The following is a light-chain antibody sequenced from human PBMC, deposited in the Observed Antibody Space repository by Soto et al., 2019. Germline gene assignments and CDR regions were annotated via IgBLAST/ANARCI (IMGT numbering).Light chain of an antibody. J-gene: IGKJ5*01. V-gene: IGKV3-15*01. CDR1: QSVRTK. CDR3: QQYNSWPPIT. Sequence: EIVMKQSLDTLYVSEGEGGTXSCRASQSVRTKLAWYLQKACQPLMLLIYGASTSATGIPYRFSCRWSGPEFTLTISSLQAEDFAVCYCQQYNSWPPITFGQGTRMEIK. CDR2: GAS.